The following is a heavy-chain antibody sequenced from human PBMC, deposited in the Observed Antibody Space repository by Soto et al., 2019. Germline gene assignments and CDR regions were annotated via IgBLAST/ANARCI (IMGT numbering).Heavy chain of an antibody. D-gene: IGHD6-13*01. J-gene: IGHJ6*03. CDR2: MNPNSGNT. CDR1: GYTFTSYD. CDR3: ALGEIAAAVYYYYYYMDV. V-gene: IGHV1-8*01. Sequence: ASVKVSCKASGYTFTSYDINWVRQATGQGLEWMGWMNPNSGNTGYAQKFQGRVTMTRNTSISTAYMELSSLRSEDTAVYYCALGEIAAAVYYYYYYMDVWGKGTTVTVSS.